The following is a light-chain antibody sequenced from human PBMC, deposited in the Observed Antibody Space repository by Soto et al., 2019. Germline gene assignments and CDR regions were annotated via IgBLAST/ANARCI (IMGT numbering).Light chain of an antibody. CDR2: DAF. Sequence: EIVFTQSPATLSLSPGERATLSCRASQSVSNYLAWYQQKPGQAPRLLIYDAFSRATGIPDRFSGSGSGTDFTLTISRLEPEDFAVYFCQQYDYLITFGQGTRLEIK. CDR1: QSVSNY. V-gene: IGKV3-11*01. J-gene: IGKJ5*01. CDR3: QQYDYLIT.